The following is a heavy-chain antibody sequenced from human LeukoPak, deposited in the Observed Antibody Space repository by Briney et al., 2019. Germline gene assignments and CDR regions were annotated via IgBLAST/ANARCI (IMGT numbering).Heavy chain of an antibody. D-gene: IGHD2-2*01. J-gene: IGHJ4*02. CDR3: ARDPRYCSSTSCPPPPFDY. Sequence: GASVKVSCKASGYTFTSCYMHWVRQAPGQGLEWMGIINPSGGSTSYAQKFQGRVTMTRDTSTSTVYMELSSLRSEDTAVYYCARDPRYCSSTSCPPPPFDYWGQGTLVTVSS. CDR1: GYTFTSCY. CDR2: INPSGGST. V-gene: IGHV1-46*01.